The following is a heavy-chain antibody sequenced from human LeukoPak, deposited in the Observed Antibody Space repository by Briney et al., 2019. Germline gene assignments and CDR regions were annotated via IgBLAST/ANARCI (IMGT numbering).Heavy chain of an antibody. D-gene: IGHD6-13*01. Sequence: PSQTLSLTCTVSGGSISSGGYYWSWIRQPAGKGLEWIGRIYTSGSTNYNPSLKSRVTMSVDTSKNQFSLKLSSVTAADTAVYYCAREGVLGPDYWGQGTLVTVSS. CDR2: IYTSGST. CDR3: AREGVLGPDY. CDR1: GGSISSGGYY. V-gene: IGHV4-61*02. J-gene: IGHJ4*02.